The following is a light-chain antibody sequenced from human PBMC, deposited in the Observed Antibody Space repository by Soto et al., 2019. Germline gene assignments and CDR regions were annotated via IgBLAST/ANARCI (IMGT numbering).Light chain of an antibody. V-gene: IGKV1-5*01. J-gene: IGKJ4*01. Sequence: DIQMTQSPSTLSASVGDRVTITWRASQSVSNWLAWYQQKRGKAPELLIYDASSLKSGVPSSFRGSGSATEFTLTISSLKTDDFAKYYCQQYDNLLTLTFGGGTKVDIK. CDR3: QQYDNLLTLT. CDR1: QSVSNW. CDR2: DAS.